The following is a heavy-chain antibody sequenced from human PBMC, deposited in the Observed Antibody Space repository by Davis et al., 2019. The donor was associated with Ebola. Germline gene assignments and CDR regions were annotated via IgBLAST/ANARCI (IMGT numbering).Heavy chain of an antibody. CDR1: GGSLSVYY. CDR2: IYFSGRS. D-gene: IGHD1-1*01. CDR3: ARGDSMEAVLSVLQY. Sequence: SETLSLTCTVSGGSLSVYYWSWVRQSPGKGLEWVGSIYFSGRSYYNPSLKSRVTISIATSKNEFSLSLTSVTAADTAVYYCARGDSMEAVLSVLQYWGQGILVTVSS. V-gene: IGHV4-59*12. J-gene: IGHJ4*02.